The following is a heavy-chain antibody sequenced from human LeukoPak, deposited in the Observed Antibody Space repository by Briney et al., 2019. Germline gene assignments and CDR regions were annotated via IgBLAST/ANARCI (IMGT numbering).Heavy chain of an antibody. Sequence: SETLSLTCAVYGGSLSGYYWSWIRQPPGKGLEWIGYVYYSGSTDYSPSLKSRLTISADTSKNQFSLRLSSVTAADTAVYYCASHRRSHGSEYWGQGTLVTVSS. CDR3: ASHRRSHGSEY. CDR2: VYYSGST. D-gene: IGHD3-10*01. CDR1: GGSLSGYY. V-gene: IGHV4-59*01. J-gene: IGHJ4*02.